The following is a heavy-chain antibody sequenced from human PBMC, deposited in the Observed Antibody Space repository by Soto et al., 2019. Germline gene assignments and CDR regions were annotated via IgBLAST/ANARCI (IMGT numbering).Heavy chain of an antibody. Sequence: DVQLVESGGGLVQPGGSLRLSCAASGFTFRTYWLSWVRQVPGKGLEWVANINLDGSEKNYVDSVKGRFTISRDNARNSLYIQMSSLRAEDTALYYCARDGSTSWYSYDYHGMDVWGQGTTVTVSS. CDR2: INLDGSEK. J-gene: IGHJ6*02. CDR1: GFTFRTYW. D-gene: IGHD5-18*01. V-gene: IGHV3-7*05. CDR3: ARDGSTSWYSYDYHGMDV.